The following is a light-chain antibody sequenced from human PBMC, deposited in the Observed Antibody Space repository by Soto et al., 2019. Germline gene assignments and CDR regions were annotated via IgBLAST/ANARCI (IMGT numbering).Light chain of an antibody. CDR1: QSVSNW. J-gene: IGKJ4*01. CDR3: QQYDNCPPT. CDR2: ATS. V-gene: IGKV1D-16*01. Sequence: DVQMTQSPSSLSASVGDRVTITCRASQSVSNWLAWYQQTPGKAPKSLIYATSILQGGVPSRFSGTGSGTDFTLTINGLQPEDFATYYCQQYDNCPPTFGGGTKVEI.